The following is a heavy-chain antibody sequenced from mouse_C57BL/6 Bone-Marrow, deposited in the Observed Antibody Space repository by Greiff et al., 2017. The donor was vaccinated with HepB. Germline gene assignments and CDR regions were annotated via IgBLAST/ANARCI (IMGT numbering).Heavy chain of an antibody. CDR1: GYTFTSYW. D-gene: IGHD2-2*01. CDR3: GMVTTGDYYAMDY. Sequence: QVHVKQPGAELVKPGASVKMSCKASGYTFTSYWITWVKQRPGQGLEWIGDIYPGSGSTNYNEKFKSKATLTVDTSSSTAYMQLSSLTSEDSAVYYCGMVTTGDYYAMDYWGQGTSVTVSS. J-gene: IGHJ4*01. V-gene: IGHV1-55*01. CDR2: IYPGSGST.